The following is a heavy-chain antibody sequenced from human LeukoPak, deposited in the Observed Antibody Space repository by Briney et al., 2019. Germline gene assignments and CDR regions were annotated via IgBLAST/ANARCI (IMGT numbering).Heavy chain of an antibody. CDR3: ARHGDRLRFAMDV. CDR2: IFHRGTT. D-gene: IGHD2-21*02. CDR1: GGSISGSTSY. Sequence: PSETLSITCSVSGGSISGSTSYWGWIRQPPGEGLEWIGNIFHRGTTYHNPSLQRRVTFSVDTSKNLFSMNLTSVTVADTAVYYCARHGDRLRFAMDVWGQGTTVTVSS. V-gene: IGHV4-39*01. J-gene: IGHJ6*02.